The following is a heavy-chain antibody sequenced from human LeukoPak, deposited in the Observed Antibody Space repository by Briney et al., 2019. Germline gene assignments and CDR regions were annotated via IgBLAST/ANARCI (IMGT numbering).Heavy chain of an antibody. D-gene: IGHD6-13*01. CDR1: GFTFSNYW. Sequence: PGGSLRLSCAASGFTFSNYWMTWVRQAPGKGLEWVANIKPDGRVGYYVDSVRGRFNIPRDNAGNSLYLQMNSLRVEDTAVYYGTQNLVAAAGDHWGQGTLLIVSS. V-gene: IGHV3-7*01. J-gene: IGHJ1*01. CDR2: IKPDGRVG. CDR3: TQNLVAAAGDH.